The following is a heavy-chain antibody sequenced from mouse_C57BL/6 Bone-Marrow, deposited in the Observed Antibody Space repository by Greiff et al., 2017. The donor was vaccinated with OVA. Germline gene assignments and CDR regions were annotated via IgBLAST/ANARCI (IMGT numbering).Heavy chain of an antibody. CDR2: IYPRSGNT. D-gene: IGHD1-1*01. CDR3: AYYGSSFYWYFDV. J-gene: IGHJ1*03. Sequence: QVQLQQSGAELARPGASVKLSCKASGYTFTSYGISWVKQRTGQGLEWIGEIYPRSGNTYYNEKFKGKATLTADKSSSTAYMQLSSLTSEDSAVYFCAYYGSSFYWYFDVWGTGTTVTVSS. V-gene: IGHV1-81*01. CDR1: GYTFTSYG.